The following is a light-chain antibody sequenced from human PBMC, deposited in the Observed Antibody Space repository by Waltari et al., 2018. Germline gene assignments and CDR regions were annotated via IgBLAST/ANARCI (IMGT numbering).Light chain of an antibody. J-gene: IGLJ2*01. CDR1: SIGSKS. V-gene: IGLV3-21*02. CDR3: QVWDSSTSHAV. Sequence: SYVLTQPPSVSVAPGQTATITCGGKSIGSKSVHWYQQKPGRAPVVVVYEDSVRPSGVPGRFSGSNSGNTATLSISRVEAGDEADYYCQVWDSSTSHAVFGGGTKLTVL. CDR2: EDS.